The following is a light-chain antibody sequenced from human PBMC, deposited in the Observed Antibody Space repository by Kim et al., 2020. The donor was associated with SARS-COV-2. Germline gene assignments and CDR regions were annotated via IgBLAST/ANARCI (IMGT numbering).Light chain of an antibody. CDR1: QSVSSNF. CDR3: QQYGSSPPT. Sequence: EIVLTQSPGTLSLSPGERATLSCRASQSVSSNFLAWYQQKPGQAPRLLIFATSSRATGIPDRFSGSGSGTDFSLTISRLEPEDFAVYCCQQYGSSPPTFGQGTKVDIK. J-gene: IGKJ1*01. CDR2: ATS. V-gene: IGKV3-20*01.